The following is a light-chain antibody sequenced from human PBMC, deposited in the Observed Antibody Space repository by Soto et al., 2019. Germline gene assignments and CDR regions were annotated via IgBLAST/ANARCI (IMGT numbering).Light chain of an antibody. J-gene: IGLJ1*01. CDR1: SSDVGGYNY. Sequence: QSALTQPASVSGSPGQSITISCTGTSSDVGGYNYVSWYQHHPGKVPKLIIYDVTNRPSGVSNPFSGSKSGNTASLTISGLQPEDEADYYCSSYTTSNTRQIVFGTGTQLTVL. CDR3: SSYTTSNTRQIV. CDR2: DVT. V-gene: IGLV2-14*03.